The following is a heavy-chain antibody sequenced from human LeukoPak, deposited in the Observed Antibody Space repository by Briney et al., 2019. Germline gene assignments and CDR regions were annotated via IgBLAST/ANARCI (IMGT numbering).Heavy chain of an antibody. V-gene: IGHV4-30-4*08. CDR3: AREGLGYCSSTSCYTY. Sequence: SQTLSLTCTVSGGSISSGDYYWSWIRQPLGKGLEWIGYIYYSGSTYYNPSLKSRVTISVDTSKNQFSLKLSSVTAADTAVYYCAREGLGYCSSTSCYTYWGQGTLVTVSS. D-gene: IGHD2-2*02. CDR1: GGSISSGDYY. J-gene: IGHJ4*02. CDR2: IYYSGST.